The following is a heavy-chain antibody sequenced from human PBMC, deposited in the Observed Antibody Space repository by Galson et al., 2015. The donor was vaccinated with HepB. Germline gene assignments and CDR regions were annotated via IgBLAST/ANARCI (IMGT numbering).Heavy chain of an antibody. CDR1: GGSISSSSYY. Sequence: SETLSLTCTVSGGSISSSSYYWGWIRQPPGKGLEWIGSIYYSGSTYYNPSLKSRVTISVDTSKNQFSLKLSSVTAADTAVYYCAAREEWDLDAFDIWGQGTMATVSS. CDR3: AAREEWDLDAFDI. V-gene: IGHV4-39*01. J-gene: IGHJ3*02. CDR2: IYYSGST. D-gene: IGHD1-26*01.